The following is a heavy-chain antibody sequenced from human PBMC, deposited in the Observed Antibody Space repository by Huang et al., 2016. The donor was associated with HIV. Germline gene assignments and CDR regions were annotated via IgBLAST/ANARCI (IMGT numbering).Heavy chain of an antibody. CDR1: EYTFTGYY. CDR3: ARDMGHVSVAGTWGY. CDR2: SRTKGGCT. D-gene: IGHD6-19*01. Sequence: VQLVQSGAEVKKPGASVKVSCKASEYTFTGYYRHWVRQAPGQGLMWMGGSRTKGGCTKNAQKLQGRVTMTRDTSIRTAYMELSRLRSDDTSWYYCARDMGHVSVAGTWGYWGQGTLVTVSS. J-gene: IGHJ4*02. V-gene: IGHV1-2*02.